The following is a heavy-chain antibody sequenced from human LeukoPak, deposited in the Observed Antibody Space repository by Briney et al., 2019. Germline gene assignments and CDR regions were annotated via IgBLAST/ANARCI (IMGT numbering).Heavy chain of an antibody. J-gene: IGHJ4*02. CDR3: ARDRITMVRGVPYYFDY. V-gene: IGHV1-69*13. CDR1: GGTFSSYA. D-gene: IGHD3-10*01. Sequence: SVKVSCKASGGTFSSYAISWVRQAPGQGPEWMGGIIPIFGTANYAQKFQGRVTITADESTSTAYMELSSLRSEDTAVYYCARDRITMVRGVPYYFDYWGQGTLVTVSS. CDR2: IIPIFGTA.